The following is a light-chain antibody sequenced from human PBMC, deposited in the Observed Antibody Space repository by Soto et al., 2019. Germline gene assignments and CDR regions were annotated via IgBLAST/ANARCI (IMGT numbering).Light chain of an antibody. CDR2: AAS. CDR3: QQADSFPLT. V-gene: IGKV1-12*01. Sequence: DIQMTQAPSSVSASVGDRVTITCRASQGISSWVAWYQQKTGKAPKLLIYAASSLQSGVPSRFSGSRSETDFTLTISSLQPEDFATYYCQQADSFPLTLGGGTKVEIK. J-gene: IGKJ4*01. CDR1: QGISSW.